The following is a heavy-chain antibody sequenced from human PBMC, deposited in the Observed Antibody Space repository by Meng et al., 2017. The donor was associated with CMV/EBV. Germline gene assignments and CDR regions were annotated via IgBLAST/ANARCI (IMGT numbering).Heavy chain of an antibody. J-gene: IGHJ4*02. D-gene: IGHD2-15*01. CDR3: AKDKHAVVAAPLHS. CDR2: IRFDGTIT. CDR1: GFTFSDYA. V-gene: IGHV3-30*02. Sequence: SLMFSCAASGFTFSDYAFHWGRQATGKVLEWLSFIRFDGTITCYADSVKGRFTISSDTSKTTVYLQMNSLRLEDTAVYYCAKDKHAVVAAPLHSWGQGTLVTVSS.